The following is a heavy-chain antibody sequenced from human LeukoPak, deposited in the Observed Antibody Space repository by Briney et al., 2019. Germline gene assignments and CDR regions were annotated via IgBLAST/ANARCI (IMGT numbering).Heavy chain of an antibody. J-gene: IGHJ1*01. D-gene: IGHD6-6*01. Sequence: GGSLRLSCAASGFTFSDYYMSWIRQAQGKGLEWVSFISRSSTYTDYADSVKGRFTNSRDNAKNSLYLQMNSLRAEDTAVYYCATSGGSSSGYYQRWGQGTLVTVSS. CDR3: ATSGGSSSGYYQR. V-gene: IGHV3-11*06. CDR1: GFTFSDYY. CDR2: ISRSSTYT.